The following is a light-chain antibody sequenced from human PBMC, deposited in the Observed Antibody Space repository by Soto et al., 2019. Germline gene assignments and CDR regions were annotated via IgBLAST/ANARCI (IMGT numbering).Light chain of an antibody. CDR1: SSNIGAGYD. J-gene: IGLJ2*01. CDR2: GNS. Sequence: QSVLTQPPSVSGAPGQRVTISCTGSSSNIGAGYDVHWYQQLPGTAPKLLIYGNSNRPSGVPDRFSGSKSGTSASLAITGLQDEDEADYYCQSYDSSLSGSGVFGGGTKVTVL. V-gene: IGLV1-40*01. CDR3: QSYDSSLSGSGV.